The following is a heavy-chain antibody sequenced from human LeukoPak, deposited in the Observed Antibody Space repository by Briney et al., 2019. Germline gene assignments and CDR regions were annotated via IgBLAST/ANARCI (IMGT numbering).Heavy chain of an antibody. CDR1: GYTFTSYG. Sequence: GASEKVSCKASGYTFTSYGIRWVRQAPGQGLEWMGWISAYNGNTNYAQKLQGRVTMTTDTSTSTAYMELRSLRSDDTAVYYCARYLKYGIAANYYYYGMDVWGQGTTVTVSS. J-gene: IGHJ6*02. CDR3: ARYLKYGIAANYYYYGMDV. D-gene: IGHD6-13*01. V-gene: IGHV1-18*01. CDR2: ISAYNGNT.